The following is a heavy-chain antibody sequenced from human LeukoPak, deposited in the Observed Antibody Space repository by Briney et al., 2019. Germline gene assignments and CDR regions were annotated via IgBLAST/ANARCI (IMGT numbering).Heavy chain of an antibody. CDR1: GFTFSSYG. Sequence: GGSLRLSCAASGFTFSSYGMHWVRQAPGKGLEWVAVIWYDGSNKYYADSVKGRFTISRDNSKNTLYLQLNSLRADDTAVYYCARAHSSSSTFALWGQGTLVTVSS. J-gene: IGHJ4*02. V-gene: IGHV3-33*01. CDR2: IWYDGSNK. D-gene: IGHD6-6*01. CDR3: ARAHSSSSTFAL.